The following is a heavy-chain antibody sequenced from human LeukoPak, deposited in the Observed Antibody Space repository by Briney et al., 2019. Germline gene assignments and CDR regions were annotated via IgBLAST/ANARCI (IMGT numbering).Heavy chain of an antibody. CDR2: ITASGTAM. CDR3: ARAYSYGNDY. V-gene: IGHV3-48*01. Sequence: PGGSLRLSCAASGFTFSSYSMNWVRQAPGKGLEWVSHITASGTAMFYADSVKGRFTISRDNAKNSLYLQMNSLRAEDTAVYYCARAYSYGNDYWGQGTLVTVSS. J-gene: IGHJ4*02. D-gene: IGHD5-18*01. CDR1: GFTFSSYS.